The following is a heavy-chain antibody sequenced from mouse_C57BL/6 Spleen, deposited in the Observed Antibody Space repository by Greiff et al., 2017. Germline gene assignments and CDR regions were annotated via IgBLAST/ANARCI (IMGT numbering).Heavy chain of an antibody. CDR3: AKSGGMFAY. Sequence: VQLQQPGAELVKPGASVKLSCKASGYTFTSYWMQWVKQRPGQGLEWIGEIDPSDSYTNYNQKFKGKATLTVDTSSSTAYMQLSSLTSEDSAVYYCAKSGGMFAYWGQGTLVTVSA. CDR1: GYTFTSYW. CDR2: IDPSDSYT. V-gene: IGHV1-50*01. J-gene: IGHJ3*01. D-gene: IGHD1-3*01.